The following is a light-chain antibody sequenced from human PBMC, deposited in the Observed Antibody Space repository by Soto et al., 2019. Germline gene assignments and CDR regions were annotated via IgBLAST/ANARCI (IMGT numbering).Light chain of an antibody. J-gene: IGLJ3*02. Sequence: QSVLTQPRSVSGSPGLSVTISCIGTSSDVGGYNYVSWYQHHPGKAPKLIIYDVVKRPSGVPGRFSGSKSGNTASLTISGLRAEDEADYYCCSYAGSYTLVFGGGTQLTVL. V-gene: IGLV2-11*01. CDR2: DVV. CDR3: CSYAGSYTLV. CDR1: SSDVGGYNY.